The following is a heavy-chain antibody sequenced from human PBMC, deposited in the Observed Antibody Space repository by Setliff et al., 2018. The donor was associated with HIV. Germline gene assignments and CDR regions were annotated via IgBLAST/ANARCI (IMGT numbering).Heavy chain of an antibody. V-gene: IGHV3-21*01. J-gene: IGHJ4*02. CDR1: GFPFSLYR. D-gene: IGHD5-12*01. CDR3: AGGHSAYDPRLFDY. Sequence: ETLSLSCAASGFPFSLYRMNWVRQAPGKGLEWVSSISSGSSYIYYADSVKGRFTISRDNAKNALYLQMNSLRAEDTAVYYCAGGHSAYDPRLFDYWCQGTLVTVSS. CDR2: ISSGSSYI.